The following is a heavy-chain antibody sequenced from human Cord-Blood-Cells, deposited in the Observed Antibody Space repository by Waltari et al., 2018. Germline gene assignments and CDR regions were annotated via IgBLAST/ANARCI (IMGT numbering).Heavy chain of an antibody. V-gene: IGHV4-30-4*01. J-gene: IGHJ5*02. D-gene: IGHD2-15*01. CDR1: GGSISSGDYY. CDR2: IYYSGST. Sequence: QVQLQESGPGLVKPSQTLSLTCTVSGGSISSGDYYWSWIRQPPGKGLEWIGYIYYSGSTYYNPSLKSRVTISVDTAKNQFSLKLSSVTAADTAVYYCARAFTLGYCSGGSCYSGWFDPWGQGTLVTVSS. CDR3: ARAFTLGYCSGGSCYSGWFDP.